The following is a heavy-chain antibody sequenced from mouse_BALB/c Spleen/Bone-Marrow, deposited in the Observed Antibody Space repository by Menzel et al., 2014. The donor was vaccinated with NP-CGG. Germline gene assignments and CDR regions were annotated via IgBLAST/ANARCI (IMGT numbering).Heavy chain of an antibody. CDR3: TREGYYGSSPAWFAY. V-gene: IGHV1-15*01. CDR1: GYTFTDYE. D-gene: IGHD1-1*01. Sequence: QVQLQQSGAELVRPGASVTLSCKASGYTFTDYEMHWVKQTPVHGLKWIGAIDPETGGTAYNQKFKGKATLTADKSSSTAYMELRSLTSEDSAVYYCTREGYYGSSPAWFAYWGQGTLVTVSA. J-gene: IGHJ3*01. CDR2: IDPETGGT.